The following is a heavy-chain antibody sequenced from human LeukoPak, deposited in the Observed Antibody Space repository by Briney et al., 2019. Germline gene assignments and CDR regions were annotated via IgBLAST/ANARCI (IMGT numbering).Heavy chain of an antibody. J-gene: IGHJ6*03. V-gene: IGHV3-48*04. D-gene: IGHD2-2*01. CDR1: GFTFSSYS. CDR2: ISSSSSTI. Sequence: GGSLRLSCAASGFTFSSYSMNWVRQAPGKGLEWVSYISSSSSTIYYADSVKGRFTISRDNAKNSLYLQMNSLRAEDTAVYYCARGCGESAAKLYYYYYYMDVWGKGTTVTVSS. CDR3: ARGCGESAAKLYYYYYYMDV.